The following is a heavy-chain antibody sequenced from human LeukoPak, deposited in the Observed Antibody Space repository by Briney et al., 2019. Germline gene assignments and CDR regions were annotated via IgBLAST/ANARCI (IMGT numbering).Heavy chain of an antibody. Sequence: SQTLSLTCTVSGGSISSGDYYWSWIRQPPGKGLEWIAYIYHSGSTYYNPSLKSRVTISVDRSKNQFSLRLSSVTAADTAVYYCAKDMYDGLGSYYKGPDYWGQGTLVTVSS. V-gene: IGHV4-30-2*01. J-gene: IGHJ4*02. D-gene: IGHD3-10*01. CDR2: IYHSGST. CDR3: AKDMYDGLGSYYKGPDY. CDR1: GGSISSGDYY.